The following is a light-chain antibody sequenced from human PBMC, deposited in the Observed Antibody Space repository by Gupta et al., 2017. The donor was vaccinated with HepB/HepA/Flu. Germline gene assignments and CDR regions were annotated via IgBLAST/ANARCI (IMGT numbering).Light chain of an antibody. CDR2: DVS. J-gene: IGLJ1*01. CDR3: CSYRSSNTLFV. CDR1: SGDVGAYNY. Sequence: QSALTQPASVSGSPAQSIPIPCTGTSGDVGAYNYVSWYQQYPGRAPKVIIYDVSARPSGVSYRFSGSKSGNTASLTISGLQAEDEADYYCCSYRSSNTLFVFGTGTKVTVL. V-gene: IGLV2-14*03.